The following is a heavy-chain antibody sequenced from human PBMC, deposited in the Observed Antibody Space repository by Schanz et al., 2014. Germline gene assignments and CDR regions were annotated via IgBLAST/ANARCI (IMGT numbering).Heavy chain of an antibody. CDR1: GGTFGRYA. CDR2: IGGSDGNT. J-gene: IGHJ4*02. Sequence: QVQLVQSGAEVKKPGSSVKVSCKASGGTFGRYAISWVRQAPGQGLEWMGWIGGSDGNTNFAQKFQGRVTLTTDTSTSTVYMELRSLTSDDSAVYYCARDRDQWDGNYLDYWGQGTLVTVSS. CDR3: ARDRDQWDGNYLDY. V-gene: IGHV1-18*01. D-gene: IGHD1-26*01.